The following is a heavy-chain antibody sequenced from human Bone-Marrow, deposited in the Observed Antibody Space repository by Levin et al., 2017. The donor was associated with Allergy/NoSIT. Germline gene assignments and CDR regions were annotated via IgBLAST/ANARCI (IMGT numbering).Heavy chain of an antibody. CDR3: ARYYEALPGAMPIPLYNWFDP. D-gene: IGHD2-2*01. Sequence: GASVKVSCKASGYTFNSHAITWLRQAPGQGLEWVGWISAYNGYTEYAQKFQDRVILTTDTDTSTVYMELRSLSSDDTAVYYCARYYEALPGAMPIPLYNWFDPWGQGTLVTVSS. CDR1: GYTFNSHA. V-gene: IGHV1-18*01. CDR2: ISAYNGYT. J-gene: IGHJ5*02.